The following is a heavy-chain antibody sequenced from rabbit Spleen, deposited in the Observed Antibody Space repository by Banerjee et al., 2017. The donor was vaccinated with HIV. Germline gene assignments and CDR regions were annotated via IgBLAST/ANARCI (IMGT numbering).Heavy chain of an antibody. CDR1: GLDFSSRYY. J-gene: IGHJ4*01. CDR2: IWTHIGNI. V-gene: IGHV1S43*01. Sequence: QQQLEESGGGLVKPGASLTLTCTASGLDFSSRYYICWVRQAPGKGLEWIACIWTHIGNIAYASWAKGRFTISRSTSLNTVTLQMTSLTAADTATYFCARDRIAGNRYFAFNLGGQGTLVTVS. D-gene: IGHD8-1*01. CDR3: ARDRIAGNRYFAFNL.